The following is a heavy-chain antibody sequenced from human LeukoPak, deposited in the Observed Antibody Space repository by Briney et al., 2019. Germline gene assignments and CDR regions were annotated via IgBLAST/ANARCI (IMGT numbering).Heavy chain of an antibody. V-gene: IGHV3-23*01. CDR2: TSGSGGRT. CDR3: AKVRLYGDYPEIDY. D-gene: IGHD4-17*01. Sequence: GGSLRLSCVASGFTFSSYAINWVRQAPGKGLEWVSGTSGSGGRTYYADSVKGRFTISRENSKNTLYLQMNSLRAEDTAVYYCAKVRLYGDYPEIDYWGQGTLVTVSS. CDR1: GFTFSSYA. J-gene: IGHJ4*02.